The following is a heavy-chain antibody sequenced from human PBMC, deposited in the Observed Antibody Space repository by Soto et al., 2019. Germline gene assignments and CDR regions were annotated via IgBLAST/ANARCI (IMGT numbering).Heavy chain of an antibody. D-gene: IGHD5-12*01. CDR3: TTDRRGYSGYEPPKIVAVYYYYMDV. J-gene: IGHJ6*03. CDR2: IKSKTDGGTT. Sequence: GGSLRLSCAASGFTFSNAWMSWVRQAPGKGLEWVGRIKSKTDGGTTDYAAPVKGRFTISRNDSKNTLYLQMNSLKTEDTAVYYCTTDRRGYSGYEPPKIVAVYYYYMDVWGKGTTVTVSS. V-gene: IGHV3-15*01. CDR1: GFTFSNAW.